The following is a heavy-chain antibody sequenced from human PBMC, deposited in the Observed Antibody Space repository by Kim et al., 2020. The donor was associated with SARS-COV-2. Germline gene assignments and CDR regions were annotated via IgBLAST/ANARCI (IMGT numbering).Heavy chain of an antibody. CDR1: GFTFSSYA. CDR3: ARDSGYLDPYYFDY. J-gene: IGHJ4*02. V-gene: IGHV3-30*04. Sequence: GGSLRLSCAASGFTFSSYAMHWVRQAPGKGLEWVAVISYDGSNKYYADSVKGRFTISRDNSKNTLYLQMNSLRAEDTAVYYCARDSGYLDPYYFDYWGQGTLVTVSS. CDR2: ISYDGSNK. D-gene: IGHD3-22*01.